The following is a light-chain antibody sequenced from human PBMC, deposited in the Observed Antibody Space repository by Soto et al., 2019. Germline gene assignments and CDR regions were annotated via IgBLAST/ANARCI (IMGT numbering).Light chain of an antibody. Sequence: QSVLTQRPSASGSPGQSVTMSCTGTSRDVGSYKFVSWYQQHPGKAPKLMMYEVSKRPSGVPDRFSGSKSGNTASLTVSGLQADDEADYFCSSYAGNYNLVFGGGTKVTVL. V-gene: IGLV2-8*01. CDR2: EVS. CDR3: SSYAGNYNLV. CDR1: SRDVGSYKF. J-gene: IGLJ2*01.